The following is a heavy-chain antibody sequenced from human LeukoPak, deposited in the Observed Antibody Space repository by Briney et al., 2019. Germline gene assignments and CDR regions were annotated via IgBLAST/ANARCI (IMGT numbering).Heavy chain of an antibody. CDR2: FYDRGTT. V-gene: IGHV4-39*01. D-gene: IGHD5-24*01. CDR3: ARSKNGYFY. Sequence: SETLSLTCTVSGGSISKSTYYWGWIRQTPGKGLEWIWSFYDRGTTRYNPSLKSRVTTSVDTTKNQFSLTLSSVTAADTAVYYCARSKNGYFYWGQGTLVTVSS. CDR1: GGSISKSTYY. J-gene: IGHJ4*02.